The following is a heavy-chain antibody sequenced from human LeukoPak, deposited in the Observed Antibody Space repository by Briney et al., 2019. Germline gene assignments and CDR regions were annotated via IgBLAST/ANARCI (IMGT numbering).Heavy chain of an antibody. D-gene: IGHD3-3*01. CDR2: ISSSGGTT. J-gene: IGHJ4*02. CDR3: AKDRSAWPTNFDS. Sequence: GGSLRLSCAASGFTFSTYAVNWVRQAPGKGLEWVSAISSSGGTTYYADSVKGRFSISRDNSKNTLYLRMNSLRAEDTAIYYCAKDRSAWPTNFDSWGQGTLVTVSA. V-gene: IGHV3-23*01. CDR1: GFTFSTYA.